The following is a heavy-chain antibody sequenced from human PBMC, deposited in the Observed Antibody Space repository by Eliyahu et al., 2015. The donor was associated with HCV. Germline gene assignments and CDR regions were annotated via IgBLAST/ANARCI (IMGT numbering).Heavy chain of an antibody. Sequence: QVQLVESGGGVVQPGRSLRLSCAASGFXFPXXXWHWVRQAPGKGLEWVAVISNAGSNTYYADSVKGRFTISRDNSKNTLYLQMNSLRAEDTAVYYCARDRGGRTSSIRYIFDYWGQGTLVTVSS. J-gene: IGHJ4*02. CDR1: GFXFPXXX. CDR2: ISNAGSNT. CDR3: ARDRGGRTSSIRYIFDY. V-gene: IGHV3-30*04. D-gene: IGHD3-9*01.